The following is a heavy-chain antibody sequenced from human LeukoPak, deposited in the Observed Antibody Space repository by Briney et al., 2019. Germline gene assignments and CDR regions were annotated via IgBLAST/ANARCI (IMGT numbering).Heavy chain of an antibody. D-gene: IGHD1-26*01. CDR3: ARLGRSGSYDFDY. Sequence: ASVKVSCKASGYTFTGYYMHWVRQAPGQGLEWMGWINPNSGGTNYAQKFQGGVTMTRDTSISTAYMELSRLRSDDTAVYYCARLGRSGSYDFDYWGQGTLVTVSS. CDR1: GYTFTGYY. J-gene: IGHJ4*02. CDR2: INPNSGGT. V-gene: IGHV1-2*02.